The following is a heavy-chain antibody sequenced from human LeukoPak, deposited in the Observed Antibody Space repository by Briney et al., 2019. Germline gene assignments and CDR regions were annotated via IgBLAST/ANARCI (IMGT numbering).Heavy chain of an antibody. CDR3: AREEAGSSWSASYFDY. D-gene: IGHD6-13*01. CDR1: GYTFTSYD. V-gene: IGHV1-8*01. J-gene: IGHJ4*02. CDR2: MNPNSGNT. Sequence: GASVKVSCKASGYTFTSYDINWVRQATGQGLEWMGWMNPNSGNTGYAQKFQGRVTMTRNTSISTAYMELSSLRSEDTAVYYCAREEAGSSWSASYFDYWGQGTLVTVSS.